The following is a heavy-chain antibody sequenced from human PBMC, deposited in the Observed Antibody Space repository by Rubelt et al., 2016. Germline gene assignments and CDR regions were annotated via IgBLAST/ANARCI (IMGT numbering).Heavy chain of an antibody. CDR2: IYNSGFT. V-gene: IGHV4-39*07. CDR1: GGSISSSSYY. D-gene: IGHD6-13*01. CDR3: ARGYASSWEPLDY. Sequence: QLQLQESGPGLVKPSETLSLTCTVSGGSISSSSYYWGWIRQPPGKGLEWIGEIYNSGFTNSNRTLKSRVIISTATSKNQFSLKLTSVTAADTALDYCARGYASSWEPLDYWGQGVLVTVSS. J-gene: IGHJ4*02.